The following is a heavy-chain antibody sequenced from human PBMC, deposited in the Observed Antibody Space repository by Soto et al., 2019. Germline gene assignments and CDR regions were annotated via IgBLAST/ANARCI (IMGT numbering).Heavy chain of an antibody. Sequence: DVQLVESGGGLVQPGGSLRLSCAAYRFTFSNYWMTWVRQAPGKGLEWVANIKVDGSEKSHVDAVKGRFTISRDNAKNSLYLQMNSLRAEDPAVYYCARAAYNNDGLDVWGQGTTVTVS. CDR2: IKVDGSEK. CDR3: ARAAYNNDGLDV. J-gene: IGHJ6*02. V-gene: IGHV3-7*04. CDR1: RFTFSNYW. D-gene: IGHD1-1*01.